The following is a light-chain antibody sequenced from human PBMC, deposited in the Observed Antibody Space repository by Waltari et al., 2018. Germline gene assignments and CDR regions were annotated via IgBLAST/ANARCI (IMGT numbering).Light chain of an antibody. CDR3: SSYTTTTTLV. J-gene: IGLJ2*01. Sequence: QSALTQPASVSGSPGQAITSSCTGTSSDVGAYNYLSWYQQPPGKVPKLLIFDVTNRPSGVSNRFSGSKSGNTASLTISGLQAEDEADYYCSSYTTTTTLVFGGGTKVTVL. CDR2: DVT. CDR1: SSDVGAYNY. V-gene: IGLV2-14*03.